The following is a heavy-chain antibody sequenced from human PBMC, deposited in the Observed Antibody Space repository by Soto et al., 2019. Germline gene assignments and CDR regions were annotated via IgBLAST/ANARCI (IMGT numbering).Heavy chain of an antibody. CDR1: GFTFSSSA. V-gene: IGHV3-23*01. Sequence: GSLRLSCAASGFTFSSSAMSWVSQAPGKGLEWVSAISGSGGSTYYADSVKGRVTISRDNSKNTLYLQMNSLRAEDTAVYYCAKVSLGGITMVRGALDAFDIWGQGTMVTVS. J-gene: IGHJ3*02. CDR3: AKVSLGGITMVRGALDAFDI. CDR2: ISGSGGST. D-gene: IGHD3-10*01.